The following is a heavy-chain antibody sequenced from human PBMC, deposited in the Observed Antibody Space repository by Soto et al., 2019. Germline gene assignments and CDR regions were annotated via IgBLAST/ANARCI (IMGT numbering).Heavy chain of an antibody. V-gene: IGHV4-39*01. Sequence: SETLSLTCTVSCGSISSISYYWGWIRQPPGKGLEWIGSIYYSGSTYYNPSLKSRVTISVDTSKNQFSLKLSSVTAADTAVYYCARLTILHYGMDVWGQGTTVTVSS. D-gene: IGHD3-3*01. J-gene: IGHJ6*02. CDR1: CGSISSISYY. CDR3: ARLTILHYGMDV. CDR2: IYYSGST.